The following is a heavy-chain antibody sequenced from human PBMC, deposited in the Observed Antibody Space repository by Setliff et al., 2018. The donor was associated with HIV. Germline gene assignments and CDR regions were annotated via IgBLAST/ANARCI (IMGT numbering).Heavy chain of an antibody. CDR3: ARGGGIRDAFDI. D-gene: IGHD3-16*01. V-gene: IGHV4-59*12. J-gene: IGHJ3*02. Sequence: SETLSLTCTVSGGSISGYYWSWIRQPPGKGLEWIGYIYYSGSTDYNPSLKSRVSMFIDTSKKQFSLKLASVTAADTATYFCARGGGIRDAFDIWGQGTLVTVSS. CDR2: IYYSGST. CDR1: GGSISGYY.